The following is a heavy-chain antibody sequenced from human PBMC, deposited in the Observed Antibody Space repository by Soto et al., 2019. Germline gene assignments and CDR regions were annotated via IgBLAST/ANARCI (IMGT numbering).Heavy chain of an antibody. D-gene: IGHD2-8*01. Sequence: QVQLVESGGGVVQPGRSLRLSCAASGFTFSTYGMHWVRQAPGKGLEWVAVISYDGTNKYYADSVKGRFTISRDNSKNTLYLQMNSLRAEDTAAYYCAKDAPIVLMVFAALDNWGQGTLVTVSS. CDR2: ISYDGTNK. CDR1: GFTFSTYG. V-gene: IGHV3-30*18. CDR3: AKDAPIVLMVFAALDN. J-gene: IGHJ4*02.